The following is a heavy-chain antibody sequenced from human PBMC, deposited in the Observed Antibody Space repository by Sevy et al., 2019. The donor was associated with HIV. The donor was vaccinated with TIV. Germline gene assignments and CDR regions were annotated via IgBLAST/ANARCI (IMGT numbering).Heavy chain of an antibody. CDR1: GYTFTSYY. D-gene: IGHD6-25*01. V-gene: IGHV1-46*01. CDR2: IKPSGGST. J-gene: IGHJ4*02. Sequence: ASVKVSCKASGYTFTSYYMHWVRQAPGQGLEWMGIIKPSGGSTSYAQKFQGRVTMTRDTSTSTVYMELSSLRSEDTAAYYCEGSGPDADFDYWGQGTLVTVSS. CDR3: EGSGPDADFDY.